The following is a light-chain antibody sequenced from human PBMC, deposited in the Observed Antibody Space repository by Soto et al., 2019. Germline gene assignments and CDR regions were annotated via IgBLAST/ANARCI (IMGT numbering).Light chain of an antibody. CDR2: DDN. V-gene: IGLV1-51*01. J-gene: IGLJ2*01. CDR1: SSNIGGNS. Sequence: QSAMTQPPSVSAAPGQKVTISCSGSSSNIGGNSVSWYQQLPGTAPKLLIYDDNKRPSGIPDRFSGSKSGTSATLGITGFQTGDEADYYCGSWDSGLSAVFGGGTKLTVL. CDR3: GSWDSGLSAV.